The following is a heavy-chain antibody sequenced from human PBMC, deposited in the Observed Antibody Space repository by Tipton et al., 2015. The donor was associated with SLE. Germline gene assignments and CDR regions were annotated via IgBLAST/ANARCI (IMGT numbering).Heavy chain of an antibody. CDR3: AREGGYCSSTSCSAGAFDI. Sequence: TLSLTCTVSGGSINNYYWTWIRQPAGKGLEWIGRIYSSGSANFNPSLESRVTMSVDMSKNQFSLKLSSVTAADTAVYYCAREGGYCSSTSCSAGAFDIWGQGTMVTVSS. V-gene: IGHV4-4*07. J-gene: IGHJ3*02. CDR1: GGSINNYY. D-gene: IGHD2-2*01. CDR2: IYSSGSA.